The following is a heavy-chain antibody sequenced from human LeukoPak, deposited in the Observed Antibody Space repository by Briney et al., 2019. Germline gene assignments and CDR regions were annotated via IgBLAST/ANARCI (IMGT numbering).Heavy chain of an antibody. V-gene: IGHV1-2*02. Sequence: GASVKVSCKASGCTFTGYYMHWVRQAPGQGLEWMGWINPNNGDTKYAQKFQDRVTMTRDTSISTAYVEVSRLTSDDTAVYYCARGSALAGSRHPSDYWGQGTLVTVSS. D-gene: IGHD6-25*01. CDR1: GCTFTGYY. CDR2: INPNNGDT. J-gene: IGHJ4*02. CDR3: ARGSALAGSRHPSDY.